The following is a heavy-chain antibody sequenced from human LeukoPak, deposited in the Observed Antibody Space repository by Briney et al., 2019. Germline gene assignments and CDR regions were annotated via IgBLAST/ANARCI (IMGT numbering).Heavy chain of an antibody. V-gene: IGHV4-34*01. Sequence: SETLSLTCAVYGGSFSGYYWSWIRQPPGKGLEWIGEINHSGSTNYNPSLKSRVTISIDTSKNQFSLKLSSVTAADTAVYYCARAPGGYDSSGYPNWFDPWGQGTLVTVSS. CDR3: ARAPGGYDSSGYPNWFDP. J-gene: IGHJ5*02. CDR2: INHSGST. CDR1: GGSFSGYY. D-gene: IGHD3-22*01.